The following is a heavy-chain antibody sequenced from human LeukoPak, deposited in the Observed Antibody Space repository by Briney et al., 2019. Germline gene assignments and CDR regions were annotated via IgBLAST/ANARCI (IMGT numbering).Heavy chain of an antibody. J-gene: IGHJ2*01. CDR3: ASRGNDYGDYGWYFDL. CDR2: IKQDGSEK. CDR1: GFTFSSYW. V-gene: IGHV3-7*01. Sequence: GGSLRLSCAASGFTFSSYWMSWVRQAPGKGLEWVANIKQDGSEKYYVDSVKGRFTISRDNAKNSLYLQMNSLRAEDTAVYYCASRGNDYGDYGWYFDLWGRGTLVTVSS. D-gene: IGHD4-17*01.